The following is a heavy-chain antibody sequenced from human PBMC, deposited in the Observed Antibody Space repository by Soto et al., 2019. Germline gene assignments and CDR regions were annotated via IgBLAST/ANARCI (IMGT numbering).Heavy chain of an antibody. CDR3: ARELSPYYYGSGSYFGMDV. J-gene: IGHJ6*02. CDR2: IYTSGST. D-gene: IGHD3-10*01. CDR1: GAPLSGYY. V-gene: IGHV4-4*07. Sequence: GPGPQNTSETLSLTCTVSGAPLSGYYGSWTGHPAGKELEWIGRIYTSGSTNYNPSLKSRVTMSVDTSKNQFSLKLSSVTAADTAVYYCARELSPYYYGSGSYFGMDVWGQGTTVTVSS.